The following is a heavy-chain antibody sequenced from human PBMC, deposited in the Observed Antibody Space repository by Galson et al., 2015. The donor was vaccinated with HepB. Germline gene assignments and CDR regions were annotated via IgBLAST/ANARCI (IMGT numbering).Heavy chain of an antibody. D-gene: IGHD3-10*01. CDR1: GFTFSSYA. CDR2: ISGSGGST. CDR3: AKPLKERITMVRGVIIPDGMDV. V-gene: IGHV3-23*01. Sequence: SCAASGFTFSSYAMSWVRQAPGKGLEWVSAISGSGGSTYYADSVKGRFTISRDNSKNTLYLQMNSLRAEDTAVYYCAKPLKERITMVRGVIIPDGMDVWGQGTTVTVSS. J-gene: IGHJ6*02.